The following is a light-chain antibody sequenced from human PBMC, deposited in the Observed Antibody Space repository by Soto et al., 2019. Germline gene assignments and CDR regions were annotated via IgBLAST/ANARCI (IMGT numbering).Light chain of an antibody. CDR2: DAS. Sequence: DIQMTQSPSSLSASVGDRVTITCRASQDIIGDLGWYQQKPGKAPRRLIFDASNLQSGVPSRFSGSGSGTEFTLTISSLQPEDFATYYCLQHNNYPYTFGQGTKLEIK. J-gene: IGKJ2*01. V-gene: IGKV1-17*01. CDR1: QDIIGD. CDR3: LQHNNYPYT.